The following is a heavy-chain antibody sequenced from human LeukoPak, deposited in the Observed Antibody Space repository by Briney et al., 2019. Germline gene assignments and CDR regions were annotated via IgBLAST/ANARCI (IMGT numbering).Heavy chain of an antibody. V-gene: IGHV3-7*01. D-gene: IGHD1-26*01. CDR3: ARDNSGFDY. J-gene: IGHJ4*02. CDR2: IRHDASAR. CDR1: GFKFNGYW. Sequence: GGSLRLSCAASGFKFNGYWMTWVRQAPGKGLEWVANIRHDASARYYADSVKGRFTIPRDDAKDSLFLQMNSLRADDTAIYYCARDNSGFDYWGQGTLVTVSS.